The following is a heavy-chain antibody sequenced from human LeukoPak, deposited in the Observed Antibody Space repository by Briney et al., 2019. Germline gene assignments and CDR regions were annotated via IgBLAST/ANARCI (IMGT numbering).Heavy chain of an antibody. CDR3: ANSRSRSVMFDY. Sequence: GGSLRLSCAASGFTFSSYAMSWVRQAPGKGLEWASAISGSGGSTYYADSVKGRFTISRDNSKNTLYLQMNSLRAEDTAVYYCANSRSRSVMFDYWGQGTLVTVSS. CDR1: GFTFSSYA. D-gene: IGHD2-21*01. V-gene: IGHV3-23*01. CDR2: ISGSGGST. J-gene: IGHJ4*02.